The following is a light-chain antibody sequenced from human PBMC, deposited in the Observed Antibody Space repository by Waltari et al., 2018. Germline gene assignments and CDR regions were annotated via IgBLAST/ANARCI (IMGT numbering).Light chain of an antibody. CDR1: STDVGSYNY. J-gene: IGLJ2*01. CDR3: NSHSTTTPVV. Sequence: TQPASVSGSPGQSITISCTGTSTDVGSYNYVSWYQQYPGKAPQLIIYDVTQRPSGISTRFSGSKSGNTASLTISGLQAEDEADYFCNSHSTTTPVVFGGGTKVTVL. V-gene: IGLV2-14*03. CDR2: DVT.